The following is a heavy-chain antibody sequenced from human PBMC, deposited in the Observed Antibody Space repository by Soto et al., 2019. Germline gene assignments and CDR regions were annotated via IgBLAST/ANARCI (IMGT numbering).Heavy chain of an antibody. CDR3: AKDRVVRGVAGAFDI. D-gene: IGHD3-10*01. CDR1: GFTFSNYA. Sequence: PGGSLRLSCAASGFTFSNYAMSWVRQAPGKGLEWVSTISGSGGNTYYADSVKGRFTISRDSSKNTLYLQMNSLRAEDTAVYYCAKDRVVRGVAGAFDIWRQGTMVTVSS. J-gene: IGHJ3*02. V-gene: IGHV3-23*01. CDR2: ISGSGGNT.